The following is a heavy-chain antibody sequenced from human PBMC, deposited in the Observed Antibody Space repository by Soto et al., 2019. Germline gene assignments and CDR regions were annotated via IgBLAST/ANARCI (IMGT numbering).Heavy chain of an antibody. Sequence: GGSLRLSCAASGFTFSSYAMSWVRQAPGKGLEWVSAISGSGGSTYYADSVKGRFTISRDNSKNTLYLQMNSLRAEDTAVYYCALGTTLRGDLDYWGQGTLVTVSS. D-gene: IGHD1-1*01. CDR2: ISGSGGST. V-gene: IGHV3-23*01. CDR1: GFTFSSYA. J-gene: IGHJ4*02. CDR3: ALGTTLRGDLDY.